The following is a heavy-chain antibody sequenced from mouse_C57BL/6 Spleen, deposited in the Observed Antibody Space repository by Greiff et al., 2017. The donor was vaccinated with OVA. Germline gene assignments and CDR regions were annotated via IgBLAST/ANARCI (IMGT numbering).Heavy chain of an antibody. Sequence: EVQLVESEGGLVQPGSSMKLSCTASGFTFSDYYMAWVRQVPEKGLEWVANINYDGSSTYYLDSLKSRFIISRDNAKNILYLQMSSLKSEDTATYYCARDGSGYYAMDYWGQGTSVTVAS. V-gene: IGHV5-16*01. D-gene: IGHD3-2*02. CDR1: GFTFSDYY. CDR3: ARDGSGYYAMDY. J-gene: IGHJ4*01. CDR2: INYDGSST.